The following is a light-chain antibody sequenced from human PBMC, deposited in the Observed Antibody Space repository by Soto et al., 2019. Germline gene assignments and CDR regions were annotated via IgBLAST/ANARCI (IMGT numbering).Light chain of an antibody. Sequence: AIRMTQSPSSFSASTGDRVTITCRASQVISSYLAWYQQKPGKAPKLLIYAASTLQSGVPSRFSGSGSGTDFTLTISCLQSEDFATYYCQQYYSYPRTFGQGTKLEIK. J-gene: IGKJ2*01. CDR1: QVISSY. CDR2: AAS. CDR3: QQYYSYPRT. V-gene: IGKV1-8*01.